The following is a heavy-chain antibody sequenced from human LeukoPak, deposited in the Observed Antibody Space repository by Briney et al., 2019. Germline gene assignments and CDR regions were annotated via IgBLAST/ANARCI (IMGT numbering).Heavy chain of an antibody. V-gene: IGHV3-7*03. D-gene: IGHD1-7*01. CDR3: TRDRGGSDWNYVFDY. CDR1: GFTFSTYW. J-gene: IGHJ4*02. CDR2: IKQDGSEK. Sequence: GGSLRLSCAPSGFTFSTYWMSWVRQAPGKGLEWVANIKQDGSEKYYVDSVKGRFTISRDNAKNSLYLQMNSLKTEDTAVYYCTRDRGGSDWNYVFDYWGQGTLVTVSS.